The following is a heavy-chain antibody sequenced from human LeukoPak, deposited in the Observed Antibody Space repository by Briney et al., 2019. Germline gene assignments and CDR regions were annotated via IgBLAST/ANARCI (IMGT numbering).Heavy chain of an antibody. J-gene: IGHJ6*02. Sequence: PSETLSLTCTVSGGSISSYYWSWIRQPPGKGLERIGYIYYSGSTNYNPSLKSRVTISVDTSKNQFSLKLSSVTAADTAVYYCARHISKYYYDSSGPAYGMDVWGQGTTVTVSS. CDR3: ARHISKYYYDSSGPAYGMDV. V-gene: IGHV4-59*08. CDR1: GGSISSYY. CDR2: IYYSGST. D-gene: IGHD3-22*01.